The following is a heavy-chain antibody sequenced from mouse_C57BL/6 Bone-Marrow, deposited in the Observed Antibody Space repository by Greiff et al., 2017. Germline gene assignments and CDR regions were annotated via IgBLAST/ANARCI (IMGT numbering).Heavy chain of an antibody. CDR3: ARSFYYYGSSYGAMDY. J-gene: IGHJ4*01. V-gene: IGHV5-15*01. Sequence: EVQVVESGGGLVQPGGSLKLSCAASGFTFSDYGMAWVRQAPRKGPEWVAFISNLAYSIYYADTVTGRFTISRENAKNTLYLEMSSLRSEDTAMYYCARSFYYYGSSYGAMDYWGQGTSVTVSS. CDR1: GFTFSDYG. D-gene: IGHD1-1*01. CDR2: ISNLAYSI.